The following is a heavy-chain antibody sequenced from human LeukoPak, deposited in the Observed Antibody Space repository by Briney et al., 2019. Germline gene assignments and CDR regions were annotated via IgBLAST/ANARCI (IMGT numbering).Heavy chain of an antibody. CDR2: IYHSGNT. CDR1: GYSVSSGYY. CDR3: ARGGDVELQLLPDPNWFDP. Sequence: SETLSLTCAVSGYSVSSGYYWGWIRQPPGKGLEWIGNIYHSGNTYYNPSLKSRVTISVDTSKNQFSLKLTSVTAADTAVYYCARGGDVELQLLPDPNWFDPWGQGTLVTVSS. D-gene: IGHD2-2*01. V-gene: IGHV4-38-2*01. J-gene: IGHJ5*02.